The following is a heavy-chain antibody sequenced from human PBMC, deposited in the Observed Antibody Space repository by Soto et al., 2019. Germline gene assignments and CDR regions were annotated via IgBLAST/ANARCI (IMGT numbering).Heavy chain of an antibody. J-gene: IGHJ6*02. V-gene: IGHV4-61*01. CDR1: GGSVSSGSYY. CDR3: ARVTVAATEGRYYYYYGMDV. Sequence: KTSETLSLTCTVSGGSVSSGSYYWSWIRQPPGKGLEWIGYIYYSGSTNYNPSLKSRVTISVDTSKNQFSLKLSSVTAADTAVYYCARVTVAATEGRYYYYYGMDVWGQGTTVTVSS. CDR2: IYYSGST. D-gene: IGHD2-15*01.